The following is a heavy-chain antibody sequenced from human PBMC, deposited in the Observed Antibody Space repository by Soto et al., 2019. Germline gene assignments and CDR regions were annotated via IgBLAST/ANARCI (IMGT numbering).Heavy chain of an antibody. CDR1: GGSISSSSYY. CDR2: IYYSGST. J-gene: IGHJ6*02. V-gene: IGHV4-39*01. Sequence: QLQLQESGPGLVKPSETLSLTCTVSGGSISSSSYYWGWIRQPPGKGLEWIGSIYYSGSTYYNPSLKSRVTISVDTSKNQFSLKLSSVTAADTAVYYCARHFGGATLRGTYYYYGMDVWGQGTTVTVSS. D-gene: IGHD3-16*01. CDR3: ARHFGGATLRGTYYYYGMDV.